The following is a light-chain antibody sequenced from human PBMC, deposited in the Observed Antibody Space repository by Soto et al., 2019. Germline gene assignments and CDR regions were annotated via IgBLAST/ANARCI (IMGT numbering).Light chain of an antibody. CDR1: SSDVGGYNY. V-gene: IGLV2-14*01. J-gene: IGLJ3*02. Sequence: QSALTQPASVSGSPGQSITISCTGTSSDVGGYNYVSWYQQHPGTSPKLMIYEVSNRPSGVSNRFSGSKSGNTASLIISGLQAEDEGDYYCSSYTARRTWVLGGGTKLTVL. CDR3: SSYTARRTWV. CDR2: EVS.